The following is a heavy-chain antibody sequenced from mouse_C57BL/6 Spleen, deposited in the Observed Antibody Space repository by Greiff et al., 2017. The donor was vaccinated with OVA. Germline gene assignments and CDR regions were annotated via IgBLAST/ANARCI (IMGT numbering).Heavy chain of an antibody. CDR1: GYTFTSYW. Sequence: QVQLQQPGAELVMPGASVKLSCKASGYTFTSYWMHWVKQRPGQGLEWIGEIDPSDSYTNYNQKFKGKSTLTVDKSSSTAYMQLSSLTSEDSAVYYCARLGWDGVLDYWGQGTTLTVSS. J-gene: IGHJ2*01. D-gene: IGHD4-1*01. V-gene: IGHV1-69*01. CDR3: ARLGWDGVLDY. CDR2: IDPSDSYT.